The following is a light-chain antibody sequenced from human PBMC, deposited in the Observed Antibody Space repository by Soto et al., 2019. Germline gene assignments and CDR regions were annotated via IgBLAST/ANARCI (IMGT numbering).Light chain of an antibody. J-gene: IGLJ2*01. Sequence: SYELSQPPSLSVSPGQTASISCSGDQLGDKLASWYQQKPGQSPVLVIYENTKRPSGIPERFSGSNSGNTVTLTISGTQAMDEADYYCQAWDSSTVVFGGGTQLTV. CDR2: ENT. CDR1: QLGDKL. V-gene: IGLV3-1*01. CDR3: QAWDSSTVV.